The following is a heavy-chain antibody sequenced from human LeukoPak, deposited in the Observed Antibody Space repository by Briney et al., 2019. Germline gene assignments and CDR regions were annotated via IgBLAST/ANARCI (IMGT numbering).Heavy chain of an antibody. V-gene: IGHV3-30*04. CDR1: GFTSSSFA. J-gene: IGHJ4*02. D-gene: IGHD3-10*01. CDR2: ISFDGSKK. CDR3: ARDQGTYGPLDY. Sequence: GGSLRLSCAASGFTSSSFAMRWVRQAPGKGLEWVAGISFDGSKKQYVDSVKGRFSFSRDHSKNTLYLQMNSLRAEDTAVYYCARDQGTYGPLDYWGQGTLVTVSS.